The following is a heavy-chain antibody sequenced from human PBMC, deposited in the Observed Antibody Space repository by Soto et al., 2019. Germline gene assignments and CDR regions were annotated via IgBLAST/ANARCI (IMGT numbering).Heavy chain of an antibody. Sequence: ASVKVSCKASGYTFSNYGITWVRQAPGQPLEWLGWISLYSDGTNYAQKFQGRVSMTADTSTTTAYMELRSLRSDDTAVYYCARVVPGAEAWFGPWGQGTLVTVSS. J-gene: IGHJ5*02. CDR3: ARVVPGAEAWFGP. D-gene: IGHD2-2*01. CDR1: GYTFSNYG. CDR2: ISLYSDGT. V-gene: IGHV1-18*01.